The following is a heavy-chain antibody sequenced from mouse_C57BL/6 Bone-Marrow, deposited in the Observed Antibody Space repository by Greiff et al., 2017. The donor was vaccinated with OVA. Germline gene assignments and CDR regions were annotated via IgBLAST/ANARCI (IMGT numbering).Heavy chain of an antibody. V-gene: IGHV14-4*01. CDR3: TRALWDPYYAMDY. CDR1: GFNIKDDY. J-gene: IGHJ4*01. Sequence: EVQLQQSGAELVRPGASVKLSCTASGFNIKDDYMHWVKQRPEQGLEWIGWIDPENGDTEYASKFQGKATITADTSSNTAYLQLSSLTSEDTAVYYCTRALWDPYYAMDYWGQGTSVTVSS. D-gene: IGHD4-1*01. CDR2: IDPENGDT.